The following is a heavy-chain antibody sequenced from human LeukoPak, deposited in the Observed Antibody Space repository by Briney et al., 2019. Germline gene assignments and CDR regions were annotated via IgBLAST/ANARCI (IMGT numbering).Heavy chain of an antibody. J-gene: IGHJ6*03. CDR3: ARVTLGATIANYYYYYMDV. CDR2: IISNGGST. V-gene: IGHV3-64*02. CDR1: GFTFSSYT. D-gene: IGHD3-16*01. Sequence: GGSLRLSCAASGFTFSSYTMHWVRQAPGKGLEYVSAIISNGGSTHYADSVKGRFTISRDNSKNTLFLQMGSLRAEDMAVHYCARVTLGATIANYYYYYMDVWGTGTTVTVSS.